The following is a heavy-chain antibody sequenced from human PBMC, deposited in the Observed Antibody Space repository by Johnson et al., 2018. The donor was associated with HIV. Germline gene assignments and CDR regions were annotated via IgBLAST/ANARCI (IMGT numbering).Heavy chain of an antibody. Sequence: VHLVESGGGLVQPGGSLRLSCAASGFTFSSFWMTWVRQAPGKGLEWVANIKDDGSEKSSVDSVKGRFTISRDNSKNTLYLQMNSLRAEDTAVYYCAREPGLVAAFDIWGQGTMVTVSS. J-gene: IGHJ3*02. CDR2: IKDDGSEK. CDR3: AREPGLVAAFDI. CDR1: GFTFSSFW. V-gene: IGHV3-7*01. D-gene: IGHD6-19*01.